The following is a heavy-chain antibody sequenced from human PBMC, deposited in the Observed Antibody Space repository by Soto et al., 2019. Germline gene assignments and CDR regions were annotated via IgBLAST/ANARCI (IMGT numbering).Heavy chain of an antibody. D-gene: IGHD2-15*01. CDR3: AHSPCSGGTCYLFDY. V-gene: IGHV2-5*02. J-gene: IGHJ4*02. CDR2: IYWDDVQ. Sequence: ESGPTLVNPTQTLTLTCTFSGFSLSTSGVGVGWIRQPPGKSLEWLALIYWDDVQRYSPSLKTRLTITKDTSRSQVVLTMTNMDPVDTATYYCAHSPCSGGTCYLFDYWGQGTLVTVSS. CDR1: GFSLSTSGVG.